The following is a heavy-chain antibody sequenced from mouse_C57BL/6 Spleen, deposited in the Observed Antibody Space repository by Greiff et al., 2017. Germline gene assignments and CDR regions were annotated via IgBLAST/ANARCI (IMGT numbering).Heavy chain of an antibody. Sequence: EVHLVESGGGLVKPGGSLKLSCAASGFTFSSSAMSWVRQTPEKRLEWVATISDGGSYTYYPDNVKGRFTISRDNAKNNLYLQMSHLKSEDTAMYYCARGGYYYGSSYGGYYFDYWGQGTTLTVSS. CDR3: ARGGYYYGSSYGGYYFDY. D-gene: IGHD1-1*01. J-gene: IGHJ2*01. CDR1: GFTFSSSA. CDR2: ISDGGSYT. V-gene: IGHV5-4*01.